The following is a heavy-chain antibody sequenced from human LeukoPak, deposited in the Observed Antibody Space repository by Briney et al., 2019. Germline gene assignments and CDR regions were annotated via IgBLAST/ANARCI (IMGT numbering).Heavy chain of an antibody. CDR3: ASSYYDYVWGSYRYFGANRGAFDI. V-gene: IGHV1-2*02. D-gene: IGHD3-16*02. CDR2: INPNSGGT. J-gene: IGHJ3*02. Sequence: GASVKVSCKVSGYTFSGNYMHWVRQAPGQGLEWMGWINPNSGGTNYAQKFQGRVTVTRDTSISTAYMELNRLRSDDTAVYYCASSYYDYVWGSYRYFGANRGAFDIWGQGTMVTVSS. CDR1: GYTFSGNY.